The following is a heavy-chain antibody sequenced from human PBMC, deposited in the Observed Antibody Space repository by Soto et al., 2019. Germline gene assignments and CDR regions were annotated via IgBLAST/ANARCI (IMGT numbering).Heavy chain of an antibody. J-gene: IGHJ6*02. Sequence: QVTLKESGPVLVKPTETLTLTCTVSGFSLTTGRMGVSWIRQSPGQALEWLAHIFSDNERSYSTSLQGRLTISKDSSGSQVVLSMTNMDPVDSGTEYCVRVNADSYQFYYGMDVWGQGTTVTVSS. V-gene: IGHV2-26*01. CDR1: GFSLTTGRMG. CDR2: IFSDNER. D-gene: IGHD4-17*01. CDR3: VRVNADSYQFYYGMDV.